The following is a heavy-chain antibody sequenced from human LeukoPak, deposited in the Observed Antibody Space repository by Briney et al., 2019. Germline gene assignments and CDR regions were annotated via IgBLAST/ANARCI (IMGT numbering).Heavy chain of an antibody. CDR2: IYYSGTT. D-gene: IGHD5-18*01. CDR3: ARTRGAGYSYGFNYYYYMDV. V-gene: IGHV4-39*07. J-gene: IGHJ6*03. Sequence: SETLSLTCTVSGGSISSSSYFWGWLRQPPGKGLEWIGTIYYSGTTYFNPSLKSQVTISIDTSKNQFSLRLSSVTAADTAVYYCARTRGAGYSYGFNYYYYMDVWGKGTTVTVSS. CDR1: GGSISSSSYF.